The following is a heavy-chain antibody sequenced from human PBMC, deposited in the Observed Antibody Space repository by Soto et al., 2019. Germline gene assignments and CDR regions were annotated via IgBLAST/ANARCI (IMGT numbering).Heavy chain of an antibody. Sequence: SETLSLTCTVSGGSISSGGYYWSWIRQHPGKGLEWIGYIYYSGSTYYNPSLKSRVTISVDTSKNQFSLKLSSVAAADTAVYYCARSQRLYYDILTGYYSTYYYYGMDVWGQGTTVTVSS. CDR2: IYYSGST. V-gene: IGHV4-31*03. D-gene: IGHD3-9*01. CDR3: ARSQRLYYDILTGYYSTYYYYGMDV. CDR1: GGSISSGGYY. J-gene: IGHJ6*02.